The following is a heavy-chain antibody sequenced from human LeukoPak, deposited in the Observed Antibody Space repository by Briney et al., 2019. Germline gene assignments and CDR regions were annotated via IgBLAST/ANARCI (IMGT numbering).Heavy chain of an antibody. Sequence: SETLSLTCTVSGGSISSGDYYWSWIRRHPVKGLEWLGNIYYTGTTYYNPSLRSRLTISRDTSKNPFFLKLTSVTAADTAVYYCAKALDTWGQGTLVTVSS. J-gene: IGHJ5*02. V-gene: IGHV4-31*03. CDR1: GGSISSGDYY. D-gene: IGHD2-2*03. CDR2: IYYTGTT. CDR3: AKALDT.